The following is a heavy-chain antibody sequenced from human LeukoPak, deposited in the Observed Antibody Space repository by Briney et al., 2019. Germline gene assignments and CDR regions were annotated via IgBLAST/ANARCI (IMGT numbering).Heavy chain of an antibody. CDR2: FSYTGST. D-gene: IGHD3-10*01. Sequence: SETLSLTCTVSGGSISPYFWSWMRQTPGKGLEWIGYFSYTGSTNYNPALKSRVTISVDTSKNQFSLQLTSVTAADTAVYYCARDDYRGVTNFDPWGQGTLVTVSS. CDR3: ARDDYRGVTNFDP. CDR1: GGSISPYF. V-gene: IGHV4-59*01. J-gene: IGHJ5*02.